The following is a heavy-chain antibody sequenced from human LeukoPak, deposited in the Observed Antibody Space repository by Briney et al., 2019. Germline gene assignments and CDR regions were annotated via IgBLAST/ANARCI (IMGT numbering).Heavy chain of an antibody. CDR3: ARGFDFDS. CDR2: ISDSGGFT. V-gene: IGHV3-23*01. CDR1: GFSFSTFS. J-gene: IGHJ4*02. Sequence: GGSLRLSCAASGFSFSTFSLSWVRQASGKGLEWVSTISDSGGFTDYADSVKGRFTISRDNSKNTLYLQMNSLRAEDTALYYCARGFDFDSWGQGTLVTVSS.